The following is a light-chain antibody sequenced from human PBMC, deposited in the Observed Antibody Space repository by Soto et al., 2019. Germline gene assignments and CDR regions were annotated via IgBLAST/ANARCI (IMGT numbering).Light chain of an antibody. J-gene: IGKJ5*01. Sequence: DIVFRQSPATLPVSPGERATLSCRASQSVSSYLAWYQQKPGQAPRLLIYDASNRATGIPARFSGSGSGTDFTLTISSLEPEDFAVYYCRQRSTFGQGTRLEI. V-gene: IGKV3-11*01. CDR2: DAS. CDR3: RQRST. CDR1: QSVSSY.